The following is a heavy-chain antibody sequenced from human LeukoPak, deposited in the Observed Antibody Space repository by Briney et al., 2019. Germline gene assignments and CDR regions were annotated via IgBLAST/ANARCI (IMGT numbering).Heavy chain of an antibody. CDR2: FSSSSTYI. CDR3: ARDDGFGFGGNSGLSEDAFDI. V-gene: IGHV3-21*01. Sequence: GRPLRLSCAASGLSFSSYGMNCLRHAPGKGLEWVSSFSSSSTYIYYADSVKGRITISRDNAKNSLYLQMNSLRVEDTGVYYCARDDGFGFGGNSGLSEDAFDIWGQGTLVTVSS. CDR1: GLSFSSYG. J-gene: IGHJ3*02. D-gene: IGHD4-23*01.